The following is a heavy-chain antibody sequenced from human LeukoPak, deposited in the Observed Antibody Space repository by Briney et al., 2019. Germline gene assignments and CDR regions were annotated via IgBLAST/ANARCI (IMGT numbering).Heavy chain of an antibody. V-gene: IGHV1-3*01. J-gene: IGHJ4*02. CDR1: GYTFTSYA. D-gene: IGHD2-15*01. CDR3: ARGQAATTRPNFDY. CDR2: INAGNGNT. Sequence: ASVKVSCKASGYTFTSYAMHWVRQAPGQRLEWMGRINAGNGNTKYSQKFQGRVTITRDTSASTAYMELRSLRSDDTAVYYCARGQAATTRPNFDYWGQGTLVTVSS.